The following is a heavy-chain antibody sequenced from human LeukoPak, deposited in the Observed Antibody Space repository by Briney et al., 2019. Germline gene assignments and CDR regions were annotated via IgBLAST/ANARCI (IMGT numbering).Heavy chain of an antibody. V-gene: IGHV3-66*01. CDR1: GFTVSSNY. Sequence: GGSLRLSCAASGFTVSSNYMSWVRRAPGKGLEWVSVIYSGGSTYYADSVKGRFTISRDNSKNTLYLQMNSLRAEDTAVYYCARDAVYSGSYSYWGQGTLVTVSS. CDR2: IYSGGST. J-gene: IGHJ4*02. D-gene: IGHD1-26*01. CDR3: ARDAVYSGSYSY.